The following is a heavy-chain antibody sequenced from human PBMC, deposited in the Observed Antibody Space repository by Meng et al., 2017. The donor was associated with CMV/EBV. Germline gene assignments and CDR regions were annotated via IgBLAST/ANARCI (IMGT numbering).Heavy chain of an antibody. CDR1: GFTFSSYS. CDR2: ISSSSSTI. J-gene: IGHJ4*02. Sequence: GESLKISCAASGFTFSSYSMNWVRQAPGKGLEWVSYISSSSSTIYYADSVKGRFTISRDNAKNSLYLQMNSLRAEDTAVYYCARDDRIAARPPSFDYWGQGTLVTVSS. D-gene: IGHD6-6*01. CDR3: ARDDRIAARPPSFDY. V-gene: IGHV3-48*04.